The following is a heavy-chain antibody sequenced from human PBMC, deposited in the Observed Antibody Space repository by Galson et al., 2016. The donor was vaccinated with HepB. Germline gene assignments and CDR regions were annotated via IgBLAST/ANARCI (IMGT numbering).Heavy chain of an antibody. D-gene: IGHD1-26*01. CDR3: TTVGAIGYIAY. J-gene: IGHJ4*02. Sequence: SLRLSCAASGFTLTDAWMNWVRQAPGVGLEWVGRITSKTDGGKTAYAAPVRGRFTISTYDSKKTVYLQMNSLKPDDTAVYYSTTVGAIGYIAYWGQGTPVTVSS. CDR2: ITSKTDGGKT. V-gene: IGHV3-15*01. CDR1: GFTLTDAW.